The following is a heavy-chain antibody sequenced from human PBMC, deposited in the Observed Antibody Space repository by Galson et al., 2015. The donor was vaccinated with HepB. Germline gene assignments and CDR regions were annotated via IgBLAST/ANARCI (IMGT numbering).Heavy chain of an antibody. Sequence: SVKVSCKASGYTFTSYAMNWVRQAPGQGLEWMGWINTNTGNPTYAQGFTGRFVFSLDTSVSTAYLQISSLKAEDTAVYYCARDQPVTYYYGSGSPTLGFDPWGQGTLVTVSS. V-gene: IGHV7-4-1*02. CDR2: INTNTGNP. CDR3: ARDQPVTYYYGSGSPTLGFDP. J-gene: IGHJ5*02. CDR1: GYTFTSYA. D-gene: IGHD3-10*01.